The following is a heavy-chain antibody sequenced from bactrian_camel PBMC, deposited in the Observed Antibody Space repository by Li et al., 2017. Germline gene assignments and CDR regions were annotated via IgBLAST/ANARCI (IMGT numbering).Heavy chain of an antibody. J-gene: IGHJ6*01. CDR3: VTHYDEAFHS. D-gene: IGHD5*01. CDR2: IAWNGGTP. CDR1: GFKFNETA. Sequence: DVQLVESGGGLVQPGGSLRLSCVGSGFKFNETAMSWIRQTPGKGLEWVSSIAWNGGTPNYADSVTGRFTISRDNVKNTVYLQMNSLKPEDTAVYYCVTHYDEAFHSWGQGTQVTVS. V-gene: IGHV3-1*01.